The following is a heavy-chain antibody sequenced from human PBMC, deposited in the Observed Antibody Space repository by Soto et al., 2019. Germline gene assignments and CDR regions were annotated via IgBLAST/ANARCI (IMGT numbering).Heavy chain of an antibody. Sequence: GGSLILSCASSRFPFSNYALTWVHPAPGKGLEWVSTISGSGGNTYDADSVRGRFIISRDNPKNTLFLQMNSLRADDMAVYDCAKVKDIVVVSASIVGHGYFDYWGQGILVTVS. CDR1: RFPFSNYA. J-gene: IGHJ4*02. CDR2: ISGSGGNT. V-gene: IGHV3-23*01. D-gene: IGHD2-2*02. CDR3: AKVKDIVVVSASIVGHGYFDY.